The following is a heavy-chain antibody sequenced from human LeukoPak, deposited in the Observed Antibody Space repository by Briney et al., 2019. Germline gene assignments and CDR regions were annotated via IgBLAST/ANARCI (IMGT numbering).Heavy chain of an antibody. CDR1: GFTVSSNY. V-gene: IGHV3-66*04. D-gene: IGHD6-6*01. CDR2: IYSGGST. Sequence: GGSLRLSCAASGFTVSSNYMSWVRQAPGKGLEWVSVIYSGGSTYYADSVKGRFTISRDNSKNTLYLQMNSLRAEDSAVYYCARQLVNSFDYWGQGTLVTVSS. J-gene: IGHJ4*02. CDR3: ARQLVNSFDY.